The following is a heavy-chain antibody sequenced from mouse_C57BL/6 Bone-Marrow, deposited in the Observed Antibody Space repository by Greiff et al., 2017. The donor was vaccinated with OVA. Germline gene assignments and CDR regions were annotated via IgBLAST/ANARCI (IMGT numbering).Heavy chain of an antibody. CDR2: ISGGGGNT. J-gene: IGHJ1*03. CDR3: ARGGFEV. CDR1: GFTFSSYT. Sequence: DVQLVESGGGLVKPGGSLKLSCAASGFTFSSYTMSWVRQTPEKRLEWVATISGGGGNTYYPDSVKGRFTISSDNAKNTLYLQMSSLRSEDTALYYCARGGFEVWGTGTTVTVSS. V-gene: IGHV5-9*01.